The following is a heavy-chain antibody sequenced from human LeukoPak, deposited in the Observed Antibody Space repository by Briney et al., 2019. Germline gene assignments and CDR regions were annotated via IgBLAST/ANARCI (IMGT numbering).Heavy chain of an antibody. CDR2: INSDGYNT. Sequence: GGSLRLSFAASGFTFSNYWIHWFRQAPWKGLVWVARINSDGYNTISAASVTGRFTISRDNAKNTLYLQMNGLRAEDTAVYYCARDYGGNRLDIWGQGTMVAVSS. CDR3: ARDYGGNRLDI. D-gene: IGHD4-23*01. CDR1: GFTFSNYW. V-gene: IGHV3-74*01. J-gene: IGHJ3*02.